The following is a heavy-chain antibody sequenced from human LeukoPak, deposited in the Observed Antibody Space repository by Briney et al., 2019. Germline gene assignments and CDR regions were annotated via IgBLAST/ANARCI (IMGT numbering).Heavy chain of an antibody. Sequence: PGGSLRLSCAASGFPFSSYAMSWVRQAPGKGLEWASAVSYTGGMTYYADSVKGRFTISRDNSKNTLYLQMNGLRAEDTAVYYCAKDGRSDLGDHHEYFDYWGQGTLVTVSS. CDR3: AKDGRSDLGDHHEYFDY. D-gene: IGHD4-17*01. CDR2: VSYTGGMT. J-gene: IGHJ4*02. V-gene: IGHV3-23*01. CDR1: GFPFSSYA.